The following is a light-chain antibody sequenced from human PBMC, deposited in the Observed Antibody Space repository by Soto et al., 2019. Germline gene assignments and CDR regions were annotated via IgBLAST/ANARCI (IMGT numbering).Light chain of an antibody. Sequence: EIQMTQSPSSLSASVGDRVTITCQASQDISNYLNWYQQKPGKAPKLLIYDASNLETGVPSRFSGSGSGTDFTFTISSLQPEDIATYYCQQYDNLPYTFGQGTKVDIK. CDR1: QDISNY. CDR2: DAS. CDR3: QQYDNLPYT. V-gene: IGKV1-33*01. J-gene: IGKJ2*01.